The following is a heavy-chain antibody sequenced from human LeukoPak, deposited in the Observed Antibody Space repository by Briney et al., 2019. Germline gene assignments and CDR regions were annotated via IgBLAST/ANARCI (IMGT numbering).Heavy chain of an antibody. CDR2: IGTAGDT. CDR3: ARQNTPHGNFDY. V-gene: IGHV3-13*01. D-gene: IGHD1-26*01. J-gene: IGHJ4*02. Sequence: PGGSLRLSCIASGFSFSGHWMHWVRQPAGKGLEWVSAIGTAGDTFYPGSVKGRFTISRDNAKKSLFLQMNSLRAEDTAVYYCARQNTPHGNFDYWGQGTLVTVSS. CDR1: GFSFSGHW.